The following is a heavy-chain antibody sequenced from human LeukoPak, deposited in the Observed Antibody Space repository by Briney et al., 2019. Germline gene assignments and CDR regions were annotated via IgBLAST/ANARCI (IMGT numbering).Heavy chain of an antibody. J-gene: IGHJ2*01. CDR1: GFTFNSYL. CDR2: IDGYGTTT. Sequence: GGSLRLSCAASGFTFNSYLMNWVRQAPGKGLVWVSRIDGYGTTTSYEDSVQGRFTISRDNAKNTLYLQMNSLRAEDTAVYYCARDSGADRRYFDLWGCGTLVTVSS. D-gene: IGHD7-27*01. CDR3: ARDSGADRRYFDL. V-gene: IGHV3-74*01.